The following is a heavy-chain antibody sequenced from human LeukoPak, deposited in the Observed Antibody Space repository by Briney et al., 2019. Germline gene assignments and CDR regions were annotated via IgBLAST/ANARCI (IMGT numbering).Heavy chain of an antibody. CDR1: GXSINSYY. V-gene: IGHV4-59*08. CDR3: ARHWGTTVVSPLTAWDY. D-gene: IGHD4-23*01. J-gene: IGHJ4*02. Sequence: SEPLSLTCTVSGXSINSYYWSWIRQPPGKGLEWIGYAYYSGSTKYNPSLKSRVTISVDTSKNQFYLKLSSVTAADTAVYYCARHWGTTVVSPLTAWDYWGQGTLVTVSS. CDR2: AYYSGST.